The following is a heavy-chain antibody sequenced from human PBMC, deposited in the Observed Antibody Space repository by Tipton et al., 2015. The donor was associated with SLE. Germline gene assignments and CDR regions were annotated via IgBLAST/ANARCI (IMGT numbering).Heavy chain of an antibody. CDR1: GGSVSSGGYY. Sequence: GLVKPSEILSLTCTVSGGSVSSGGYYWSWIRQPPGKGLEWIGYISYSGTTKYNPSLKSRVTISLDTSNNQFSLKLSSVTAADTAVYYCARGAKPSLDYWGQGTLVTVSS. V-gene: IGHV4-61*08. CDR2: ISYSGTT. J-gene: IGHJ4*02. D-gene: IGHD4/OR15-4a*01. CDR3: ARGAKPSLDY.